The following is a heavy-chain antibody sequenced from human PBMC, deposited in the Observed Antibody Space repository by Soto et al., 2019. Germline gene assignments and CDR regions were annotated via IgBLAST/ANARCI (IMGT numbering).Heavy chain of an antibody. CDR1: GGSISSYY. V-gene: IGHV4-59*01. D-gene: IGHD5-18*01. J-gene: IGHJ4*02. Sequence: SETLSLTCTVSGGSISSYYWSWIRQPPGKGLEWIGYIYYSGSTNYNPSLKSRVTISVDTSKNQFSLKLSSVTAADTAVYYCARAYGYGDRIFDYWGQGTLVTVSS. CDR3: ARAYGYGDRIFDY. CDR2: IYYSGST.